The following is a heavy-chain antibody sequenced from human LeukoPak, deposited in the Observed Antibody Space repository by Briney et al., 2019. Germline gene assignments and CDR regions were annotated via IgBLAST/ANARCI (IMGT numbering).Heavy chain of an antibody. J-gene: IGHJ4*02. D-gene: IGHD5-24*01. CDR1: GDSISGSSYY. V-gene: IGHV4-39*01. CDR3: ASADGYKIDY. CDR2: IYYGGST. Sequence: SETLSLTCTVSGDSISGSSYYWGWIRQPPGKGLEWTGNIYYGGSTYYSPSLKSRVSISVNTSKNQVSLKLSSVTAADTAVYYCASADGYKIDYWGQGTLVTVSS.